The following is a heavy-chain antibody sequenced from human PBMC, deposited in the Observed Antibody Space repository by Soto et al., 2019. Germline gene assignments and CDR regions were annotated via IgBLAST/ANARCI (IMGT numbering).Heavy chain of an antibody. D-gene: IGHD2-2*01. Sequence: QMQLQESGPGLVNPSETLSLTCTVSGGSISSYYWTWVRQAPGKGLEWIGYIYNSGTTYYNPSLKSRVTISVDSSKYQFSLRLRSVTAADTAVYYCARVRCRGSSCYGYYYDGMDVWGQGTTVTVSS. CDR2: IYNSGTT. CDR3: ARVRCRGSSCYGYYYDGMDV. J-gene: IGHJ6*02. CDR1: GGSISSYY. V-gene: IGHV4-59*01.